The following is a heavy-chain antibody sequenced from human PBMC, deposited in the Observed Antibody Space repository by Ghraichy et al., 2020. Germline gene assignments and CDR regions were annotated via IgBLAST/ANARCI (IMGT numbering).Heavy chain of an antibody. Sequence: ASVKVSCKAAGYTFTSYGISWVRQAPGQGLEWMGWISAYNGNTKYAQQLQGRVTMTTDTSTSTAYMELRSLRSDDTAVYYCARDDYGLFDYWGQGTLVTVSS. J-gene: IGHJ4*02. CDR1: GYTFTSYG. CDR3: ARDDYGLFDY. CDR2: ISAYNGNT. D-gene: IGHD4-17*01. V-gene: IGHV1-18*01.